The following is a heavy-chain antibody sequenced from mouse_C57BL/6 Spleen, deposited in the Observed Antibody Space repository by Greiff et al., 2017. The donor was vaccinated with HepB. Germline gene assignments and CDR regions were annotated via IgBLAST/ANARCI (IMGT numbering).Heavy chain of an antibody. V-gene: IGHV1-53*01. Sequence: QVQLQQPGTELVKPGASVKLSCKASGYTFTSYWMHWVKQRPGQGLEWIGNINPSNGGTNYNEKFKSKATLTVYKSSSTAYMQLSSLTSEDSAVYYCATYDYGGAWFAYWGQGTLVTVSA. CDR3: ATYDYGGAWFAY. D-gene: IGHD2-4*01. CDR2: INPSNGGT. CDR1: GYTFTSYW. J-gene: IGHJ3*01.